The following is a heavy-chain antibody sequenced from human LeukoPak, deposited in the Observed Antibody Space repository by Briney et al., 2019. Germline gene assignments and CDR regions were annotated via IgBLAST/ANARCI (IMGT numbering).Heavy chain of an antibody. CDR3: ARGRYCSSTSCYNAFDI. CDR2: MNPNSGNT. CDR1: GYTFTSYD. Sequence: ASVKVSCKASGYTFTSYDINWVRQATGQGLEWMGWMNPNSGNTGYAQKFQGRVTITRNTSISTAYMELSSLRSEDTAVYYCARGRYCSSTSCYNAFDIWGQGTMVTVSS. D-gene: IGHD2-2*02. V-gene: IGHV1-8*03. J-gene: IGHJ3*02.